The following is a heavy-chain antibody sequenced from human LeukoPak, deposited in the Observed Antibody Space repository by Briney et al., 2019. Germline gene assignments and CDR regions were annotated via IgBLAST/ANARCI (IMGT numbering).Heavy chain of an antibody. J-gene: IGHJ4*02. CDR3: ATLYRGAY. D-gene: IGHD3-16*01. V-gene: IGHV3-66*01. Sequence: GGSLRLSCVDSGFTVSRNYMSWVRQAPGKGLEWVSVIYSGGSTYYADSVKGRFTVSRDNSKNTLYLQINSLRAEDTAVYYCATLYRGAYWGQGTLVTVSS. CDR1: GFTVSRNY. CDR2: IYSGGST.